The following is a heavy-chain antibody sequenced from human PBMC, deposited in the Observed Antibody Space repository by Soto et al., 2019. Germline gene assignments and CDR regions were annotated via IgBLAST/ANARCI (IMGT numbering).Heavy chain of an antibody. CDR1: GFTFSSYS. CDR3: ARDGGYCSSTGCIHDAFDI. V-gene: IGHV3-48*01. Sequence: EVQLVESGGGLVPPGVSPRLSCAASGFTFSSYSMNWVRQAPGKGLEGVSYISSSSCTIYYADSVKGRFTISRDNAKNSLYLQMNSLRAEDTAVYYCARDGGYCSSTGCIHDAFDIWGRGTMLTVSS. D-gene: IGHD2-2*01. J-gene: IGHJ3*02. CDR2: ISSSSCTI.